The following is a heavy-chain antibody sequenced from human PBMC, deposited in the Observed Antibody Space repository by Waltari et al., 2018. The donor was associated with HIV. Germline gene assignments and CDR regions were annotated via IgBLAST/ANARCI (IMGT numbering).Heavy chain of an antibody. CDR2: LRRDTYEA. J-gene: IGHJ4*02. Sequence: LVQSGGGEVQEGGSLVLSCSGSGFDFRRFTLNWVRQTSRRGLEWVASLRRDTYEANYLASVRGRFIISRDNAKSSAYLEMSSLRVEDTATYYCVRDDPGYVAIDYWGQGSQVVVS. V-gene: IGHV3-7*03. CDR3: VRDDPGYVAIDY. CDR1: GFDFRRFT. D-gene: IGHD2-15*01.